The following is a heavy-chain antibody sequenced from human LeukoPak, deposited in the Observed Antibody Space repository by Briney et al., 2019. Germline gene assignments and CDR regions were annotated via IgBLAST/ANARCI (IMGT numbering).Heavy chain of an antibody. CDR2: INHSGST. CDR3: ARGYGDFDY. J-gene: IGHJ4*02. D-gene: IGHD4-17*01. V-gene: IGHV4-34*01. CDR1: GGSFSGYY. Sequence: ETLSLTCAVYGGSFSGYYWSWIRQPPGKGLEWIGEINHSGSTNYNPSLKSRVTISVDTSKNQFSLKLSSVTAADTAVYYCARGYGDFDYWGQGTLVTVSS.